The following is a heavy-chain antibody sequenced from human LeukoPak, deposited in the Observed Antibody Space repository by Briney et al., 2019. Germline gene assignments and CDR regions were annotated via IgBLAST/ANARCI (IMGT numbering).Heavy chain of an antibody. CDR1: GFTFSSYS. V-gene: IGHV3-48*01. CDR2: ISSSSSTI. Sequence: GGSLRLSCAASGFTFSSYSMNWVRQAPGKVLEWVSYISSSSSTIYYADSVKGRFTISRDNAKNSLYLQMTSLRAEDTAVYYCARDRYDILTGYVRFDYWGQGTLVTVSS. CDR3: ARDRYDILTGYVRFDY. D-gene: IGHD3-9*01. J-gene: IGHJ4*02.